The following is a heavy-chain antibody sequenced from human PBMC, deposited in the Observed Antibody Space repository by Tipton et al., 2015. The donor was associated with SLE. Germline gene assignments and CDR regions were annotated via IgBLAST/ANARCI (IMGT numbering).Heavy chain of an antibody. Sequence: SLRLSCEASGFVFTTYGLTWVRQGPGKGLEWVSFISPSGSTIHYADSVKGRFSISRDNFRNTLYLQMNRLTIEDTAVYYCAKDGISEWLKPSYFDSWGQGTLVAVSS. CDR3: AKDGISEWLKPSYFDS. CDR2: ISPSGSTI. V-gene: IGHV3-48*01. D-gene: IGHD3-3*01. CDR1: GFVFTTYG. J-gene: IGHJ4*02.